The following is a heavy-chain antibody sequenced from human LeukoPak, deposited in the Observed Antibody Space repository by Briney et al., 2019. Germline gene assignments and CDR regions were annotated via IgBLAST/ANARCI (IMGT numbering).Heavy chain of an antibody. Sequence: PSETLSLTCTVSGGSISSSSYYWGWIRQPPGEGLEWIGSIYYSGSTYYNPSLKSRVTISVDTSKNQFSLKLSSVTAADTAVYYCARRGYSSSWYWGQGTLVTVSS. D-gene: IGHD6-13*01. CDR3: ARRGYSSSWY. V-gene: IGHV4-39*01. CDR2: IYYSGST. J-gene: IGHJ4*02. CDR1: GGSISSSSYY.